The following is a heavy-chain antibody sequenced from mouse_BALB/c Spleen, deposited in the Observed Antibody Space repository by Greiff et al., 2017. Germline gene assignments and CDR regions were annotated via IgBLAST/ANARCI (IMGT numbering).Heavy chain of an antibody. Sequence: LVESGAELVKPGASVKLSCKASGYTFTSYYMYWVKQRPGQGLEWIGEINPSNGGTNFNEKFKSKATLTVDKSSSTAYMQLSSLTSEDSAVYYCTRRGIYYGYEYYFDYWGQGTTLTVSS. D-gene: IGHD2-2*01. CDR2: INPSNGGT. J-gene: IGHJ2*01. CDR1: GYTFTSYY. V-gene: IGHV1S81*02. CDR3: TRRGIYYGYEYYFDY.